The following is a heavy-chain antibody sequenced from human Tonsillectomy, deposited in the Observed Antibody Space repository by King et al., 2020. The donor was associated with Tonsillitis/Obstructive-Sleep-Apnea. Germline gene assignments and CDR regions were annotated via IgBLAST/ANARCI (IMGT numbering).Heavy chain of an antibody. D-gene: IGHD3-10*01. CDR3: RDGSVIWYGVDV. CDR2: IKSQRDGGTT. CDR1: GFKFSNAY. J-gene: IGHJ6*02. Sequence: VQLVESGGGLVKPGGSLRLSCVASGFKFSNAYMSWVRQAPGKGLEWVGRIKSQRDGGTTDYGAPVKGRFSISRDDPKNTVYLQMNSLKIADSGVDYCRDGSVIWYGVDVWGQGTAVTVSS. V-gene: IGHV3-15*01.